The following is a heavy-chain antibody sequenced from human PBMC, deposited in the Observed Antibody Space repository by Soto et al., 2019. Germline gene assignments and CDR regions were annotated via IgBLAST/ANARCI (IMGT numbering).Heavy chain of an antibody. CDR3: ARDRGYSGYMDV. CDR1: GYTFTGYY. V-gene: IGHV1-2*04. D-gene: IGHD5-12*01. J-gene: IGHJ6*03. Sequence: QVQLVQSGAEVKKPGASVKVSCKASGYTFTGYYMHWVRQAPGQGLEWMGWINPNSGGANYAQKLQGWVTMTRDTSISTAYRELSRLRSDDTAVYYCARDRGYSGYMDVWGKGTTVTVSS. CDR2: INPNSGGA.